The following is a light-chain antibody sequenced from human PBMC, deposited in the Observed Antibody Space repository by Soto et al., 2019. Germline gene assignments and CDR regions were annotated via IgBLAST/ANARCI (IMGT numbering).Light chain of an antibody. Sequence: EIQLTQSPATLSVSLGEGVTLTCRASQSLNSWLAWYQQKPGKAPKLLIYKASSLESGVPSRFSGSGSGTDFTLTISRLEPEDFAVYYCQQYGRSGTFGQGPMVDI. CDR3: QQYGRSGT. CDR1: QSLNSW. CDR2: KAS. V-gene: IGKV1-5*03. J-gene: IGKJ1*01.